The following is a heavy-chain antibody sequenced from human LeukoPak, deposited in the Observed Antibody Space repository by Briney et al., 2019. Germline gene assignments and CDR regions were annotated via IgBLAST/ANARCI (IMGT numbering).Heavy chain of an antibody. CDR1: GFTFSSYS. CDR3: ASLVVATRAFDY. Sequence: GGSLRLSCAASGFTFSSYSMNWVRQAPGKGLEWVSSISSSSYIYYADSVKGRFTISRDNAKNSLYLQMNSLRAEDTAVYYCASLVVATRAFDYWGQGTLVTVSS. J-gene: IGHJ4*02. CDR2: ISSSSYI. V-gene: IGHV3-21*01. D-gene: IGHD5-12*01.